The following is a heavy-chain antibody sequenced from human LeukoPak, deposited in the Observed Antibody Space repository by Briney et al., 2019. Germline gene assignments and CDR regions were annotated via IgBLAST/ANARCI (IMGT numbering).Heavy chain of an antibody. D-gene: IGHD5-12*01. CDR1: GYSFSDYW. J-gene: IGHJ4*02. CDR2: ICPGDSET. Sequence: GESLKISCKASGYSFSDYWIGWVRHMPGKGLEWMTIICPGDSETRYSPSLQGQVTISADKSISTAYLQWSSLRAEDTAVYYCARGPSGYHNTGGQGTLVTVSS. CDR3: ARGPSGYHNT. V-gene: IGHV5-51*01.